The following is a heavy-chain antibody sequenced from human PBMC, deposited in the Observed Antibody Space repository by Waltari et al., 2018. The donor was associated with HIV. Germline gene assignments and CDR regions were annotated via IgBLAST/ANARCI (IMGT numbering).Heavy chain of an antibody. CDR3: ARDEGLALGAAGDAFDI. CDR2: IIPVFGTA. CDR1: GGPPSHTD. D-gene: IGHD1-26*01. Sequence: QVPLVHSGAEVKKPGSSVKSPCKTSGGPPSHTDITWVRQAPGQGLEWMGGIIPVFGTADYAQKFRDRVTIPADESTTTVYMEVSSLRPDDTAVYYCARDEGLALGAAGDAFDIWGQGTVVTVSS. J-gene: IGHJ3*02. V-gene: IGHV1-69*12.